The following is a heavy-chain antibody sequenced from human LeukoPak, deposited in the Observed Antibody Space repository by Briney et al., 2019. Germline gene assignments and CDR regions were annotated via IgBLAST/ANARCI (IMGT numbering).Heavy chain of an antibody. CDR2: IFSGGST. J-gene: IGHJ4*02. V-gene: IGHV4-39*07. CDR3: ARVFGGYSYDSFDY. D-gene: IGHD5-18*01. CDR1: GGSISSSTFY. Sequence: PSETLSLTCTVSGGSISSSTFYWGWIRQPPGKGLQWIGSIFSGGSTYYNPSLKSRVTISVDTSKNQFSLKLSSVTAADTAVYYCARVFGGYSYDSFDYWGQGTLVTVSS.